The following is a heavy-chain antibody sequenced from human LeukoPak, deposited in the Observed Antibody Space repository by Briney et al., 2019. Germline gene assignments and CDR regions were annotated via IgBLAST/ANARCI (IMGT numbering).Heavy chain of an antibody. CDR2: ISGSGGGT. CDR3: AKILSGTKAFNI. D-gene: IGHD1-1*01. Sequence: GGSLRLSCAASGFTFSSSAMSWVRQAPGKGLEWVSAISGSGGGTYYADSVKGRFTISRDNSKNTLYLQMNSLRAEDTAVYYCAKILSGTKAFNIGGKGTMFTVSS. CDR1: GFTFSSSA. V-gene: IGHV3-23*01. J-gene: IGHJ3*02.